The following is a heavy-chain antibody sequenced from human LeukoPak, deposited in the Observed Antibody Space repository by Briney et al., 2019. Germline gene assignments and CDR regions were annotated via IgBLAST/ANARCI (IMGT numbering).Heavy chain of an antibody. CDR3: ARAIAVVDY. CDR2: INPNSGGT. D-gene: IGHD6-19*01. Sequence: SVNFSCKASGYTFTAYYIHWVLQAPGQGLEWMGWINPNSGGTNSAQKFQGRVTMTKDTSISTAYMELSRLRSDDTAGYFCARAIAVVDYWGQGSLVTVSS. V-gene: IGHV1-2*02. CDR1: GYTFTAYY. J-gene: IGHJ4*02.